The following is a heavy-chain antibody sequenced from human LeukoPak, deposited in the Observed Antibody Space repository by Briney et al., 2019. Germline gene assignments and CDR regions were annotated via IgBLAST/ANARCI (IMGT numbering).Heavy chain of an antibody. Sequence: GGSLRLSCAASGFTFSSYDMNWVRQAPGKGLKWVSYISSSSSYIYYADSVKGRFTISRDNAKNSLYLQMNSLRAEDTAVYYCARPLSIVGATIGAFDIWGQGTMVTVSS. CDR2: ISSSSSYI. J-gene: IGHJ3*02. CDR1: GFTFSSYD. V-gene: IGHV3-21*01. CDR3: ARPLSIVGATIGAFDI. D-gene: IGHD1-26*01.